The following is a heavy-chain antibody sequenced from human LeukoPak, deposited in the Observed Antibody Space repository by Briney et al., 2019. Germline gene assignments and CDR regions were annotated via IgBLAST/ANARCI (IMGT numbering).Heavy chain of an antibody. Sequence: ASVKVSCKASGYTFTSYGISWVRQAPGQGLEWMGWISAYNGNTNYAQKLQGRVTMTTDTSTSTAYVELRSLRSDDTAVYYCARHYDILTGYEDIDGMDVWGQGTTVTVSS. D-gene: IGHD3-9*01. CDR1: GYTFTSYG. CDR3: ARHYDILTGYEDIDGMDV. J-gene: IGHJ6*02. V-gene: IGHV1-18*01. CDR2: ISAYNGNT.